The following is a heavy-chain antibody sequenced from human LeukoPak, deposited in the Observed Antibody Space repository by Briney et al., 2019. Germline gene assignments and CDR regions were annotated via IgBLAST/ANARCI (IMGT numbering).Heavy chain of an antibody. CDR3: VRGQLWSYYHDY. Sequence: GGSLRLSCTTSGFTFSNYAMTWVRQAPGKGLEWVSLISASGGTTDCADSVKGRFTISRDNAKNTVYLEMNSLGAEDTAVYYCVRGQLWSYYHDYWGQGTLVTVSS. D-gene: IGHD3-16*01. V-gene: IGHV3-23*01. J-gene: IGHJ4*02. CDR1: GFTFSNYA. CDR2: ISASGGTT.